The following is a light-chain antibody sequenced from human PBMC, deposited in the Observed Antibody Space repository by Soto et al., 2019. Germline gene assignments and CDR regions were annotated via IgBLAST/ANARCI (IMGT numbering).Light chain of an antibody. CDR1: SSNLGDNT. V-gene: IGLV1-44*01. CDR3: AAWDASLDGYV. Sequence: QSVLTQPPSASGTPGQRVTISCSTSSSNLGDNTVNWYRHVPGTAPKLLIYSYDQRPSGVPDRFSGSKSGTSASPAISGVQSEDEADFYCAAWDASLDGYVFGTGTKVTVL. CDR2: SYD. J-gene: IGLJ1*01.